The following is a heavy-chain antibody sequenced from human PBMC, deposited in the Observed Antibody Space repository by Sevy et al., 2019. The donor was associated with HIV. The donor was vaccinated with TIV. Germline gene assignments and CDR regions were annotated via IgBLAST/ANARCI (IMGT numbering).Heavy chain of an antibody. CDR3: AREDIVVVTLAFDI. Sequence: GGSLRLSCAASGFTFSSYAMHWVRQAPGKGLEWVAVISYDGSNKYYADSVKGRFTISRDNSKNTLYLQMNSLRAEDTAVYYCAREDIVVVTLAFDIWGQGTMVTVSS. CDR1: GFTFSSYA. J-gene: IGHJ3*02. D-gene: IGHD2-21*02. CDR2: ISYDGSNK. V-gene: IGHV3-30-3*01.